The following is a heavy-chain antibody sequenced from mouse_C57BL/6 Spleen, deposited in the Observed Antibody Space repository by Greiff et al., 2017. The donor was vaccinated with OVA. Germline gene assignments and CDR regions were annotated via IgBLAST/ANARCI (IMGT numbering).Heavy chain of an antibody. J-gene: IGHJ4*01. CDR1: GFTFSDYG. CDR2: ISSGSSTI. D-gene: IGHD2-3*01. V-gene: IGHV5-17*01. Sequence: EVHLVESGGGLVKPGGSLKLSCAASGFTFSDYGMHWVRQAPEKGLEWVAYISSGSSTIYYADTVKGRFTISRDNAKNTLFLQMTSLRSEDTAMYYCARRDDGYLYAMDYWGQGTSVTVSS. CDR3: ARRDDGYLYAMDY.